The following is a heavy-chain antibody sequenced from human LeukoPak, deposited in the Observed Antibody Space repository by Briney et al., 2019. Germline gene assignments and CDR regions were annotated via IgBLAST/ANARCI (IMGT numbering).Heavy chain of an antibody. J-gene: IGHJ4*02. V-gene: IGHV4-61*01. CDR1: GGSVSSGSYY. Sequence: PSETLSLTCTVSGGSVSSGSYYWSWIRQPPGKGLEWIGYIYYSGSTNYNPSLKSRVTISVDTSKNQFSLKLSSVTAADTAVYYCAAWVVPAATFDYWGQGTLVTVSS. CDR2: IYYSGST. D-gene: IGHD2-2*01. CDR3: AAWVVPAATFDY.